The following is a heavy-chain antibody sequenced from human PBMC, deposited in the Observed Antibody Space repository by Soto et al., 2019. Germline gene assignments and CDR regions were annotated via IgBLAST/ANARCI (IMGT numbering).Heavy chain of an antibody. CDR1: GFTFSSYG. Sequence: GGSLRLSCAASGFTFSSYGMHWVRQAPGKGLEWVAVISYDGSNKYYADSVKGRFTISRDNSKNTLYLQMNSLRAEDTAVYYCAKDLEIGPYSSGCYDYWGQGTLVTVSS. CDR2: ISYDGSNK. D-gene: IGHD6-19*01. V-gene: IGHV3-30*18. CDR3: AKDLEIGPYSSGCYDY. J-gene: IGHJ4*02.